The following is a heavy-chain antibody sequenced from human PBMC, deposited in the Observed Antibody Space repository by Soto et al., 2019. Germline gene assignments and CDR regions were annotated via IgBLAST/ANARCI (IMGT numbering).Heavy chain of an antibody. V-gene: IGHV1-8*01. CDR3: AREGVRGMDV. CDR2: MNPNSGNT. J-gene: IGHJ6*02. CDR1: GYTFTSYD. Sequence: QVQLVQSGAEVKKPGASVKVSCKASGYTFTSYDINWARQATGQGLEWMGWMNPNSGNTGYAQKCQGGKPMTRKPPISTAYMELSSLGSEDTAVYYCAREGVRGMDVWGQGTTVTVSS. D-gene: IGHD3-16*01.